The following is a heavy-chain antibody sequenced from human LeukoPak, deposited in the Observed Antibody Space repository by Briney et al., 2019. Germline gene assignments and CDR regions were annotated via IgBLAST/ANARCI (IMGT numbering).Heavy chain of an antibody. V-gene: IGHV3-7*04. D-gene: IGHD3-16*02. CDR3: AKEGGYGELSSYFDY. J-gene: IGHJ4*02. Sequence: GGSLGLSCAASGFTFNYWMTWVRQAPGKGLEWVANINQDSSEKFYVDSVKGRFTISRDNAKNSLYLHLDTLRPEDTAVYYCAKEGGYGELSSYFDYWGQGTLVTVFS. CDR1: GFTFNYW. CDR2: INQDSSEK.